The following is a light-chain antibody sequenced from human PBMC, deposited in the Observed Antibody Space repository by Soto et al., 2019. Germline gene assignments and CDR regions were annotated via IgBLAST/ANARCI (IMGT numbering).Light chain of an antibody. CDR2: DAT. J-gene: IGKJ4*01. CDR3: QQLALYPST. V-gene: IGKV1-9*01. CDR1: QDISSF. Sequence: IQLTQSPSSLSASVGDRVTITCRASQDISSFLAWYQQKPGKAPKLLIYDATSLQNVVPSRFSGSGSGTEFTCTSSSQQPEDFATYYCQQLALYPSTFGGGTKVE.